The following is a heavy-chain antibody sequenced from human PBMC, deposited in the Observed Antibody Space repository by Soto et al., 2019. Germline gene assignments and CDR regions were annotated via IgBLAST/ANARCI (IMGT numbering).Heavy chain of an antibody. CDR1: GGSISSYY. V-gene: IGHV4-59*08. Sequence: QVQLQESGPGLVKPSETLSLTCTVSGGSISSYYWSWIRQPPGKGLEWIGYIYYSGSTNYNPSLKSRVTISVDTSKNQFSLKLSSVTAADTAVYYCASLAAGAAAPTHWGQGTLVTVSS. D-gene: IGHD6-25*01. J-gene: IGHJ4*02. CDR3: ASLAAGAAAPTH. CDR2: IYYSGST.